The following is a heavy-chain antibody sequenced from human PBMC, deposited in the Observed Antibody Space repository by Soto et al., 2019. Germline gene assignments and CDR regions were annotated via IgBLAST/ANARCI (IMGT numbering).Heavy chain of an antibody. CDR1: GFTFSSYA. V-gene: IGHV3-23*01. CDR2: ISGSGGST. Sequence: GGSLRLSCAASGFTFSSYAMSWVRQAPGKGLEWVSAISGSGGSTYYADSVKGRFTISRDNSKNTLYLQMNSLRAEDTAVYYCAKFNLGLRGYDRLDPWGQGTLVTVSS. D-gene: IGHD5-12*01. CDR3: AKFNLGLRGYDRLDP. J-gene: IGHJ5*02.